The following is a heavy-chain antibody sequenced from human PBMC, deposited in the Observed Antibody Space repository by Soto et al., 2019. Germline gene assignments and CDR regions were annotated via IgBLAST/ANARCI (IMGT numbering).Heavy chain of an antibody. V-gene: IGHV5-51*01. CDR2: IYPGDSDT. Sequence: GESLKISCKASGYSFTSYWIGWVRQMPGKGLEWMGIIYPGDSDTIYSPSFQGQVTISADKSISAAYLQWNSLKASDTAMYYCARPPYSASYYYFDQWGQGTPVTVSS. D-gene: IGHD1-26*01. CDR3: ARPPYSASYYYFDQ. CDR1: GYSFTSYW. J-gene: IGHJ4*02.